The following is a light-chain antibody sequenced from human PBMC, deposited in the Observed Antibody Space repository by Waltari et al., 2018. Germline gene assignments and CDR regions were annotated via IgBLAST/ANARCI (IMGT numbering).Light chain of an antibody. V-gene: IGLV1-44*01. CDR2: GNY. Sequence: QSVLTQPPSASGTPGQRVTIPCSGSSSNIGSNSVNWNQQLPGTAPKLLIYGNYQRPSGVPDRVSGSKSGTSASLAISGLQSEDEADYYCAAWDDSLNGVVFGGGTKLTV. J-gene: IGLJ2*01. CDR3: AAWDDSLNGVV. CDR1: SSNIGSNS.